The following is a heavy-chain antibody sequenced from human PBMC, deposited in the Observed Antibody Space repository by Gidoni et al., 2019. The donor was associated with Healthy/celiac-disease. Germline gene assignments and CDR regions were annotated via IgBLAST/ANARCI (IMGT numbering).Heavy chain of an antibody. D-gene: IGHD3-16*02. CDR2: FDPEDGET. CDR3: ATGGKTYYDYVWGSYRHNWFDP. Sequence: GYTLTELSMHWVRQAPGKGLEWMGGFDPEDGETIYAQKFQGRVTMTEDTSTDTAYMELSSLRSEDTAVYYCATGGKTYYDYVWGSYRHNWFDPWGQGTLVTVSS. CDR1: GYTLTELS. J-gene: IGHJ5*02. V-gene: IGHV1-24*01.